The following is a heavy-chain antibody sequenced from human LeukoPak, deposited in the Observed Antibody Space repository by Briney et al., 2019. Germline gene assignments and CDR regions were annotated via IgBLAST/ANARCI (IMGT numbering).Heavy chain of an antibody. CDR1: GYTFTSYY. Sequence: ASVKVSCKASGYTFTSYYMHWVRQAPGQGLEWMGIINPSGGSTSYAQKFQGRVTMTEDTSTDTAYMELSSLRSEDTAVYYCATDQLILGYDFWGGLGYWGQGTLVTVSS. J-gene: IGHJ4*02. CDR2: INPSGGST. V-gene: IGHV1-46*01. CDR3: ATDQLILGYDFWGGLGY. D-gene: IGHD3-3*01.